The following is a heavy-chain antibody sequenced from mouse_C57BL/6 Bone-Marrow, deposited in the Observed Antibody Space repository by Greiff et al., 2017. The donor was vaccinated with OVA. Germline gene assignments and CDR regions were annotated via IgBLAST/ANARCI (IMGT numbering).Heavy chain of an antibody. V-gene: IGHV14-3*01. D-gene: IGHD1-1*01. CDR1: GFNIKNTY. CDR3: ARRLRPVATGYFDV. CDR2: IDPANGNT. J-gene: IGHJ1*03. Sequence: EVKLVESVAELVRPGASVKLSCTASGFNIKNTYMHWVKQRPEQGLEWIGRIDPANGNTKYAPKFQGKATITADTSSNTAYLQLSSLTSEDTAIYYCARRLRPVATGYFDVWGTGTTVTVSS.